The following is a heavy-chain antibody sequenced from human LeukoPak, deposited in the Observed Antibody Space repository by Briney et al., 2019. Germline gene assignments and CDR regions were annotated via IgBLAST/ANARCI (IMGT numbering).Heavy chain of an antibody. CDR1: GFTFSSYS. V-gene: IGHV3-21*01. CDR2: ISSSSSYI. D-gene: IGHD3-10*01. Sequence: GGSLRLSCAASGFTFSSYSMNWVRQAPGKGLEWVSSISSSSSYIYYADSVKGRFTISRDNAKNSLYLQMNSLRAEDTAVYYCARYAEKTYYYGSGSPDYWGQGTLVTVSS. CDR3: ARYAEKTYYYGSGSPDY. J-gene: IGHJ4*02.